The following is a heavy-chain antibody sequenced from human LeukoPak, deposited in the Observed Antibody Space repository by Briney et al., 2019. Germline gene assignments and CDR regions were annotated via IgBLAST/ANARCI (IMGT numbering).Heavy chain of an antibody. V-gene: IGHV3-64*01. CDR3: AREVGSYGDYVLSVDYYYYYMDV. CDR2: ISSNGGST. Sequence: GGSLRLSCAASGFTFSSYAMHWVRQAPGKGLEYVSAISSNGGSTYYANSVKGRFTISRDNSKNTLYLQMGSLRAEDMAVYYCAREVGSYGDYVLSVDYYYYYMDVWGKGTTVTVSS. D-gene: IGHD4-17*01. CDR1: GFTFSSYA. J-gene: IGHJ6*03.